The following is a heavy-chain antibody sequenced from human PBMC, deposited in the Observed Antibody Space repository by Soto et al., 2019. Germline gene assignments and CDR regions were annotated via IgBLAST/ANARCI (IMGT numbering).Heavy chain of an antibody. V-gene: IGHV1-18*01. CDR1: GYTLTNFG. J-gene: IGHJ4*02. CDR2: ISAYNGNT. CDR3: ERGGTPMNS. Sequence: QVQLVQSGAEVKKPGASVKVSCKSSGYTLTNFGISWVRQAPGQGREWMGWISAYNGNTNYAQNFQGRVTMTTDTSTSTAYMELRRLRSDDTAVYYCERGGTPMNSWGQGTLVTVSS. D-gene: IGHD3-16*01.